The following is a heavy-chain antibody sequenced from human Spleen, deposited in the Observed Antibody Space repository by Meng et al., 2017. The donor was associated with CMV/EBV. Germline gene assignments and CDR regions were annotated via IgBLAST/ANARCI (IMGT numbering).Heavy chain of an antibody. CDR3: ARVGMAAPGGGYHYYYGMDV. CDR1: GFTFRTYW. V-gene: IGHV3-7*01. CDR2: IKQDGSEK. Sequence: GGSLRLSCVVSGFTFRTYWMNWVRQAPGKGLEWVANIKQDGSEKYYVDSVMGRFTISRDNAKNSVYLQMNRLRVEDTAVYYCARVGMAAPGGGYHYYYGMDVWGQGTTVTVSS. D-gene: IGHD6-13*01. J-gene: IGHJ6*02.